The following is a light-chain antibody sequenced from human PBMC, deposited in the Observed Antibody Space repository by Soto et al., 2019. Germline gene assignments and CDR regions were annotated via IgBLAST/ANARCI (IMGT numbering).Light chain of an antibody. CDR3: QQSYSTPRT. Sequence: DIQMTQSPSSLSASVGDRVTITCRASQSISSYLNWYQQKPGKAPKLLIYAASSLQRGVPSRFSGSGSGTDFTLTISSLQPEEFATYDCQQSYSTPRTFGQGTQGEIK. CDR2: AAS. CDR1: QSISSY. V-gene: IGKV1-39*01. J-gene: IGKJ1*01.